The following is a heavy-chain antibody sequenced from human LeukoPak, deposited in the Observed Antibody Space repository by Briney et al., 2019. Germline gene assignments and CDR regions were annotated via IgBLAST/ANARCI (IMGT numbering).Heavy chain of an antibody. D-gene: IGHD1-20*01. CDR2: IKQDGSEK. Sequence: GGSLRLSCAASGFTFSSHWMSWVRQAPGKGLERVANIKQDGSEKYYVDSVKGRFTISRDNAKNSLYLQMNSLRAEDTAVYYCASLGITGTHDNWFDPWGQGTLVTVSS. V-gene: IGHV3-7*01. CDR1: GFTFSSHW. CDR3: ASLGITGTHDNWFDP. J-gene: IGHJ5*02.